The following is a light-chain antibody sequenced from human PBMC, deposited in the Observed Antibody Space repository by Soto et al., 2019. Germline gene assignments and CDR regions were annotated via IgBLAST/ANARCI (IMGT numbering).Light chain of an antibody. CDR1: QGISTY. Sequence: AIRMTQSPSSLSASTGDRVTITCRASQGISTYLAWYQQKPGKAPKLLIYAASTLQSGVPSRFSGSGSGTDFTLSISCLQSEDFATYYCRQYYSYSPWTFGQGTKVEIK. CDR3: RQYYSYSPWT. V-gene: IGKV1-8*01. CDR2: AAS. J-gene: IGKJ1*01.